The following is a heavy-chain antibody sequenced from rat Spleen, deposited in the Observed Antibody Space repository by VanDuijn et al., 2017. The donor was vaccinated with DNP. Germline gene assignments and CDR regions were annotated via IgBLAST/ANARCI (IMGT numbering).Heavy chain of an antibody. D-gene: IGHD1-11*01. Sequence: EVQLQESGPGLVKPSQSLSLTCSVTGYSITNNYWGWIRKFPGNKMEWIGHISYSGSTTYNPSLKSRISITRDTSKNQFFLQVNSVTTEDTGTYYCARRSFDYWGQGVKVTVSS. V-gene: IGHV3-1*01. J-gene: IGHJ2*01. CDR3: ARRSFDY. CDR2: ISYSGST. CDR1: GYSITNNY.